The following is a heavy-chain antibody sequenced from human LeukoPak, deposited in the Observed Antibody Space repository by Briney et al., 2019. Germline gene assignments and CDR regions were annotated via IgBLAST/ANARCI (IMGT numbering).Heavy chain of an antibody. D-gene: IGHD1-26*01. CDR1: RGSISSYY. Sequence: KSSETLSLTCTVSRGSISSYYWSWIRQPPGKGLEWIGYIYYSGSTNYNPSLKSRVTISVDTSKNQFSLKLSSVTAADTAVYYCARVEWELLTFDPWGQGTLVTVSS. V-gene: IGHV4-59*01. J-gene: IGHJ5*02. CDR3: ARVEWELLTFDP. CDR2: IYYSGST.